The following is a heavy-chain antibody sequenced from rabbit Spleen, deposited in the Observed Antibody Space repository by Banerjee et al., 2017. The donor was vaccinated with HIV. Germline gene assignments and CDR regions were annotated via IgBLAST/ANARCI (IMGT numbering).Heavy chain of an antibody. CDR2: IDSNDGAT. CDR1: GFSFSNNW. J-gene: IGHJ6*01. CDR3: ARDSGSSFSSYGMDL. D-gene: IGHD8-1*01. V-gene: IGHV1S45*01. Sequence: QEQLKESGGGLVKPGGTLTLTCTVSGFSFSNNWICWVRQAPGKGLEWIACIDSNDGATDYANWPKGRFTISKTSSTTVTLQMTSLTAADTATYFCARDSGSSFSSYGMDLWGPGTLVTVS.